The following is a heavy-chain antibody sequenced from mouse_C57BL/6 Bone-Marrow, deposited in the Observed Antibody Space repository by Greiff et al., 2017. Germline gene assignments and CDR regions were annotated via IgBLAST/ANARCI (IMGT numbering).Heavy chain of an antibody. Sequence: VQLQQSGPVLVKPGASVKMSCKASGYTFTDYYMNWVKQSHGKSLEWIGVINPYNGGTSYNQKFKGKATLTVDKSSSTAYMELNSLTSEDSAVYYCARDYYDYDVSFAYWGQGTLVTVSA. J-gene: IGHJ3*01. CDR2: INPYNGGT. D-gene: IGHD2-4*01. V-gene: IGHV1-19*01. CDR3: ARDYYDYDVSFAY. CDR1: GYTFTDYY.